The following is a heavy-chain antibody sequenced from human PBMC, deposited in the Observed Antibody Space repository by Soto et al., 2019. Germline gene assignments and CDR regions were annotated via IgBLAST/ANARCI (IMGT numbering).Heavy chain of an antibody. CDR3: AWEPGLRPGGGGTEPLDI. CDR2: INPNGGST. D-gene: IGHD5-12*01. CDR1: GYSFTSQY. Sequence: QVQLVQSGAEVKKPGASVKISCEASGYSFTSQYVHWVRQAPGQGLEWMGIINPNGGSTTYAQKFRGKGTRAGGASTGKGSRGAGSLNSEATAVYYCAWEPGLRPGGGGTEPLDIWGQGTMVTVAS. J-gene: IGHJ3*02. V-gene: IGHV1-46*01.